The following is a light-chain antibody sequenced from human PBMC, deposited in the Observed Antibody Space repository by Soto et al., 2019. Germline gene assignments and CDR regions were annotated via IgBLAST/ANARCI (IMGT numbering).Light chain of an antibody. CDR3: QQYESYSPWT. J-gene: IGKJ1*01. CDR1: QSISIW. Sequence: DIQMTQSPSALSASVVDRATITCRASQSISIWLAWYQQKPGKAPKLLIYDASTLQSGVPSRYSGSGSGTEFTLTISHLQPDDSATYYCQQYESYSPWTFGQGTKVDIK. CDR2: DAS. V-gene: IGKV1-5*01.